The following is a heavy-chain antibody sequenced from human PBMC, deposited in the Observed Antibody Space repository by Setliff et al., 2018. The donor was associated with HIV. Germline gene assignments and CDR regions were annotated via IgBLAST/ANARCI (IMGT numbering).Heavy chain of an antibody. D-gene: IGHD3-22*01. CDR2: ISGSSGSI. V-gene: IGHV3-48*01. J-gene: IGHJ4*02. CDR3: VGDASPDSEDGGYSAGGN. CDR1: GFPFSSYS. Sequence: GGSLRLSCAASGFPFSSYSMNWFRQPPGKGLEWVAYISGSSGSIYYTDSVKGRFTVSRDNAKYSLYLQMNSLRVEDAAVYYCVGDASPDSEDGGYSAGGNWGPGTLVTVSS.